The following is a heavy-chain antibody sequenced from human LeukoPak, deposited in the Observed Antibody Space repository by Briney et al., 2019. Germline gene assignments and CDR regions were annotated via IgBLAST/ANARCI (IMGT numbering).Heavy chain of an antibody. D-gene: IGHD4-17*01. Sequence: SETLSLTCTVSGGSISSYYWSWIRQPPGKGLEWLGYIYYSGSTNYNPSLKSRVTISVDTSKNQFSLKLSSVTAADTAVYYCARVFYGRHGGFDYWGQGTLVTVSS. J-gene: IGHJ4*02. CDR1: GGSISSYY. CDR3: ARVFYGRHGGFDY. V-gene: IGHV4-59*01. CDR2: IYYSGST.